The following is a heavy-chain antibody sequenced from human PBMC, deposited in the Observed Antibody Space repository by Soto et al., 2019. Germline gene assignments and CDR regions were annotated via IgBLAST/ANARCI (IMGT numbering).Heavy chain of an antibody. CDR2: ISGSGGST. CDR1: GFTFSIYA. V-gene: IGHV3-23*01. CDR3: ARRTVGWYFDL. J-gene: IGHJ2*01. D-gene: IGHD4-17*01. Sequence: EVQLLESGGGLVQPGGSLRLSCAASGFTFSIYAMNWVRQAPGKGLGWVPVISGSGGSTYYADSVKGRFTLSRDNSKTTLYLQMSSMRAEDTAVYYCARRTVGWYFDLWGRGTLVTVSS.